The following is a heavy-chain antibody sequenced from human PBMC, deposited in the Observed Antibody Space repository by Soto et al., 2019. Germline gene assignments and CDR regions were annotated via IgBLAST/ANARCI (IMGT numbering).Heavy chain of an antibody. Sequence: QVQLVQSGAEMKKPGASVRVSCKASGYIFANYAMQWVRQAPAQALEWMGWINAGNGDTKYSQKFQGGITITRETSASTAYMELSSLKSKETAMYSCAQVGSLFSGSGTTGFAPWGQGTWVTVSS. J-gene: IGHJ5*02. V-gene: IGHV1-3*01. CDR2: INAGNGDT. CDR3: AQVGSLFSGSGTTGFAP. CDR1: GYIFANYA. D-gene: IGHD3-10*01.